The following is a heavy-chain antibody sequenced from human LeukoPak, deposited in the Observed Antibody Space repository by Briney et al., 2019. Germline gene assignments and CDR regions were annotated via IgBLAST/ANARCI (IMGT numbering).Heavy chain of an antibody. J-gene: IGHJ4*02. CDR3: ARGGLLWFGELSGY. CDR2: ISSTGGST. D-gene: IGHD3-10*01. CDR1: VFTSSSYA. V-gene: IGHV3-64*01. Sequence: PGWSQTVSRAASVFTSSSYAMQRVRQAPEKLLQNASVISSTGGSTYYASSVKGRFTISRDNYKNTLYLQMDSLRDEDMAVYYCARGGLLWFGELSGYWGQGTLVTVSS.